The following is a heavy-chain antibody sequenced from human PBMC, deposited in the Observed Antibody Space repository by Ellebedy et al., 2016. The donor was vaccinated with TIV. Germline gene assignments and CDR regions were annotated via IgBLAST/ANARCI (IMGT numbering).Heavy chain of an antibody. J-gene: IGHJ6*03. Sequence: ASVKVSCXASGYTFTSFGLSWVRQAPGQGLEWMGWISAYNGDINYAQNFQGRVAMTTDTATSTVYVDLRSLRSDDTAVYYCARVSVDVVIGDHYFDMDMWGKGTTVTVSS. CDR2: ISAYNGDI. V-gene: IGHV1-18*01. CDR1: GYTFTSFG. D-gene: IGHD6-6*01. CDR3: ARVSVDVVIGDHYFDMDM.